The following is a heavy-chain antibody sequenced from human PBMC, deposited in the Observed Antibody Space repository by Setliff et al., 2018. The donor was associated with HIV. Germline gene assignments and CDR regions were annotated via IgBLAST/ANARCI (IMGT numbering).Heavy chain of an antibody. CDR2: INPNSGGT. CDR3: ARDLIRITPHGDLPF. J-gene: IGHJ4*02. D-gene: IGHD2-15*01. Sequence: ASVKVSCKASGYSFTVYYMHWVRQAPGQGLEWMGWINPNSGGTNYAQKFQGRVTMTRDTSISTAYMELSSLRSEDTAVYYCARDLIRITPHGDLPFWGQGTLVTVSS. V-gene: IGHV1-2*02. CDR1: GYSFTVYY.